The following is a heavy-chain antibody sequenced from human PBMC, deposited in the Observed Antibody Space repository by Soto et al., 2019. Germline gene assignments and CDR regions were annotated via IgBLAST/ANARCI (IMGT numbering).Heavy chain of an antibody. Sequence: ASETLSLTCTVSGGSISSYYWSWIRQPPGKGLEWIGYIYYSGSTNYNPSLKSRVTISVDTSKNQFSLKLSSVTAADTAVYYCARDLSSGERAARPGLGYYYYYMDVWGKGTTVTVSS. V-gene: IGHV4-59*01. D-gene: IGHD6-6*01. CDR3: ARDLSSGERAARPGLGYYYYYMDV. CDR1: GGSISSYY. J-gene: IGHJ6*03. CDR2: IYYSGST.